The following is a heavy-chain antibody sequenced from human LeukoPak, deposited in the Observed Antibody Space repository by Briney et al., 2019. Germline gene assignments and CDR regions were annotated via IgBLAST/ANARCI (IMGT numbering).Heavy chain of an antibody. CDR1: GFTFDDYG. D-gene: IGHD3-3*01. CDR2: INWNGGST. J-gene: IGHJ4*02. V-gene: IGHV3-20*04. Sequence: GGSLRLSCAASGFTFDDYGRSWVRQAPGKGLEWVSGINWNGGSTGYADSVKGRFTISRDNAKNSLYLQMNSLRAEDTALYYCARDARRYYDFWSGYKGLDYWGQGTLVTVSS. CDR3: ARDARRYYDFWSGYKGLDY.